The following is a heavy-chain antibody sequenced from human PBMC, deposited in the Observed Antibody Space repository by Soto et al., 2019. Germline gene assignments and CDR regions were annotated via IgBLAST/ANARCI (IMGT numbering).Heavy chain of an antibody. CDR2: INHSGST. J-gene: IGHJ4*02. V-gene: IGHV4-34*01. CDR3: AARHFWSGPWTHTRLHY. CDR1: GGSFSGYY. Sequence: SETLSLTCAVYGGSFSGYYWSWIRQPPGKGLEWIGEINHSGSTNYNPSLKSRVTISVDTSKNQFSLKLSSVTAADTAVYYCAARHFWSGPWTHTRLHYWGQGTLVTVSS. D-gene: IGHD3-3*02.